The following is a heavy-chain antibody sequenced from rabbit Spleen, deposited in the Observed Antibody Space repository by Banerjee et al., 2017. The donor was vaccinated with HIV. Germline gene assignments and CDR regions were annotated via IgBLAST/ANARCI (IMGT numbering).Heavy chain of an antibody. CDR2: IDAGSSGFT. D-gene: IGHD1-1*01. Sequence: QSLEESGGDLVKPGASLTLTCTASGVSFSGDYYMCWVRQAPGKGLEWIACIDAGSSGFTYFSSGAKGRFTISKTTTTMVTLHMTSLTAADTATDFCSSDTSSSVSSDNMDFWGPGTLVTVS. CDR3: SSDTSSSVSSDNMDF. CDR1: GVSFSGDYY. V-gene: IGHV1S40*01. J-gene: IGHJ4*01.